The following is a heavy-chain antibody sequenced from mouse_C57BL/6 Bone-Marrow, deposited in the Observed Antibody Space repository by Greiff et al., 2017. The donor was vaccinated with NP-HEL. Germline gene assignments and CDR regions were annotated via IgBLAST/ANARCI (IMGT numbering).Heavy chain of an antibody. J-gene: IGHJ4*01. V-gene: IGHV2-2*01. D-gene: IGHD1-1*02. Sequence: QVQLKESGPGLVQPSQSLSITCTVSGFSLTSYGVHWVRQSPGKGLEWLGVIWSGGSTDYNAAFISRLSISKDNSKSQVFFKMNSLQADDTAIYYCARNPMASRYYAMDYWGQGTSVTVSS. CDR2: IWSGGST. CDR3: ARNPMASRYYAMDY. CDR1: GFSLTSYG.